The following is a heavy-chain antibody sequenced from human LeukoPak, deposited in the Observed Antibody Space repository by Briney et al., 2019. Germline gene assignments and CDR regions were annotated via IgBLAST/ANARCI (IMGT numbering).Heavy chain of an antibody. D-gene: IGHD1-26*01. CDR2: IYSGGST. J-gene: IGHJ4*02. Sequence: GGSLRLSCAASGFTFSSYAMSWVRQAPGKGLEWVSVIYSGGSTYYADSVKGRFTISRDNSQNTLYLQMNSLRAEGTAVYYCARDRVGATTNFDYWGQGTLVTV. CDR3: ARDRVGATTNFDY. CDR1: GFTFSSYA. V-gene: IGHV3-53*01.